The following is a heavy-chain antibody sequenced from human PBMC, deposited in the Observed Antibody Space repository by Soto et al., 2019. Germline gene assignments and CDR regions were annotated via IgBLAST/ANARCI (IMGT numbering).Heavy chain of an antibody. CDR1: GFTFDDYA. J-gene: IGHJ6*02. CDR2: ISWNSGSI. CDR3: AKGRPGSGGYYYYGMDV. Sequence: EVQLVESGGGLVQPGRSLRLSCAASGFTFDDYAMHWVRQAPGKGLEWVSGISWNSGSIGYADSVKGRFTISRDNAKNSLYLQMNSLRAEDTALYYCAKGRPGSGGYYYYGMDVWGQGTTVTASS. D-gene: IGHD3-10*01. V-gene: IGHV3-9*01.